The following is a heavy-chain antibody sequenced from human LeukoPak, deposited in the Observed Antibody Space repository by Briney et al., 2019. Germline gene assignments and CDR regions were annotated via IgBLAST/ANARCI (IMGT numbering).Heavy chain of an antibody. CDR3: AREVTETSYFDY. V-gene: IGHV3-74*01. CDR1: GFTFRSYW. Sequence: GGSLRLSCAASGFTFRSYWMHWVRQAPGKGLVWVSRINSDGTATTYADSVKGRFSASRDNAKNTLYLQMNSLRAEDTAVYYCAREVTETSYFDYWGQGTLVAVSS. J-gene: IGHJ4*02. D-gene: IGHD2-21*02. CDR2: INSDGTAT.